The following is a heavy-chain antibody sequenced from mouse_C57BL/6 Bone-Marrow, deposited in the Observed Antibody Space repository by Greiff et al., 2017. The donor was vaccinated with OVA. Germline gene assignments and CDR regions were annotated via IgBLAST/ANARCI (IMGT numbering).Heavy chain of an antibody. D-gene: IGHD3-3*01. CDR2: ISSGGSYT. J-gene: IGHJ2*01. CDR3: ARQGDGRDY. Sequence: EVKLVESGGDLVKPGGSLKLSCAASGFTFSSYGMSWVRQTPDKRLEWVATISSGGSYTYYPDSVKGRFTISRDNAKNTLYLQMSSLKSEDTAMYYCARQGDGRDYWGQGTTLTVSS. CDR1: GFTFSSYG. V-gene: IGHV5-6*01.